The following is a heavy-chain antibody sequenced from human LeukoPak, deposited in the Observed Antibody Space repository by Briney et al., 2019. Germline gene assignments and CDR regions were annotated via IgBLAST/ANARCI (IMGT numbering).Heavy chain of an antibody. D-gene: IGHD3-22*01. V-gene: IGHV3-48*03. J-gene: IGHJ3*02. CDR3: AKGTGTTSSSGYYGAFNI. CDR2: ISTSGTTI. Sequence: GGSLRLSCAASGFTFSSYEMNWVRQAPGKGLEWVSYISTSGTTIQYADSVKGRFTISRDNAKNSLYLQMNSLRAEDTAVYYCAKGTGTTSSSGYYGAFNIWGQGTMVTVSS. CDR1: GFTFSSYE.